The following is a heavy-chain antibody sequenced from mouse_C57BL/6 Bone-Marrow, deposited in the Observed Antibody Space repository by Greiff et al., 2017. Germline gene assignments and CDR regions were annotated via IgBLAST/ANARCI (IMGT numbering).Heavy chain of an antibody. V-gene: IGHV5-9*01. J-gene: IGHJ3*01. Sequence: DVMLVESGGGLVKPGGSLKLSCAASGFTFSSYTMSWVRQTPEKRLAWVATISGGGGNTYYPASVKGRFTFSRDNAKNTLYLQMSSLRAEDTALYYCARQDRAFAYWGQGTLVTVSA. CDR2: ISGGGGNT. D-gene: IGHD6-1*01. CDR3: ARQDRAFAY. CDR1: GFTFSSYT.